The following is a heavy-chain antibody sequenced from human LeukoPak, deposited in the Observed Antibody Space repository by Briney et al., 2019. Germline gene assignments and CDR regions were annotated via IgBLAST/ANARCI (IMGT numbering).Heavy chain of an antibody. CDR1: GYTFNGYY. D-gene: IGHD3-3*01. CDR2: INPNSGVT. CDR3: ARFGVVTNDAFDI. V-gene: IGHV1-2*02. J-gene: IGHJ3*02. Sequence: ASVQVSCKASGYTFNGYYHHWVRQAPGQGLEWMGWINPNSGVTKFAQQFQGRVTMTWDTSVSTAYMELSSLTSDDTAMYYCARFGVVTNDAFDIWGQVTMVTISS.